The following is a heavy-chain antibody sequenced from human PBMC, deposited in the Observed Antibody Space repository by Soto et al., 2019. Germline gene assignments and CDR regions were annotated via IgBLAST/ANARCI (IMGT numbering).Heavy chain of an antibody. D-gene: IGHD6-13*01. Sequence: SETLSLTCAVYGGSFSGYYWSWIRQPPGKGLEWIGEINHSGSTNYNPSLKSRVTISVDTSKNQFSLKLSSVTAADTAVYYCARGFWYSSSWQGANFDYWGQRTLVTVSS. J-gene: IGHJ4*02. CDR3: ARGFWYSSSWQGANFDY. CDR1: GGSFSGYY. V-gene: IGHV4-34*01. CDR2: INHSGST.